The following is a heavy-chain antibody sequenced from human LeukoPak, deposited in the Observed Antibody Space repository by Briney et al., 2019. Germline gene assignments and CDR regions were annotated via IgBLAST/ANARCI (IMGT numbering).Heavy chain of an antibody. J-gene: IGHJ5*02. Sequence: SETLSLTCTVSGGPISSHYWSWIRQPPGKGLEWIGYIYYSGSTNYNPSLKSRVTISVDTSKNQFSLKLSSVTAADTAVYYCARKLELNNWFDPWGQGTLVTVSS. D-gene: IGHD1-7*01. CDR2: IYYSGST. CDR1: GGPISSHY. V-gene: IGHV4-59*11. CDR3: ARKLELNNWFDP.